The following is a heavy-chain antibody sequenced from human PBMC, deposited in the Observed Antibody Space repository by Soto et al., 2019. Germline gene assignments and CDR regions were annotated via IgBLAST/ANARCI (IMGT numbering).Heavy chain of an antibody. CDR1: GFTFGDYA. V-gene: IGHV3-49*03. CDR3: TREYSNYDSFIDY. D-gene: IGHD4-4*01. CDR2: IRSKAYGGTT. J-gene: IGHJ4*02. Sequence: QRLSCTASGFTFGDYAMSWFRQAPGKGLEWVGFIRSKAYGGTTEYAASVKGRFTISRDDSKSIAYLQMNSLKTEDTAVYYCTREYSNYDSFIDYWGQGTLVTVSS.